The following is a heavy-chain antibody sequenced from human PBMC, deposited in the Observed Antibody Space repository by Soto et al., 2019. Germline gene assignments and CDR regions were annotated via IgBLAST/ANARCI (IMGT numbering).Heavy chain of an antibody. J-gene: IGHJ3*01. D-gene: IGHD2-21*02. CDR2: ISHSGNS. Sequence: QVQLQESGPGLVKPSGTLSLTCAVSGGSISSSNWWTWVRQPPGKGPEWIGEISHSGNSNYNPSLKGRVTISVEKSQNQFPLKLSSVTAADTAVDYCARPAGTKVVTPGTFDFWGQGTMVTVSS. CDR3: ARPAGTKVVTPGTFDF. V-gene: IGHV4-4*02. CDR1: GGSISSSNW.